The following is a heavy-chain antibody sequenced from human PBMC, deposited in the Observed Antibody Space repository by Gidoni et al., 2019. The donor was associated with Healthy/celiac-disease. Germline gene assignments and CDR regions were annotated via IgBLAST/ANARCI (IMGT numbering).Heavy chain of an antibody. J-gene: IGHJ4*02. CDR3: ARGGFNLSLMYYFDY. V-gene: IGHV4-34*01. Sequence: GLEWIGEINHSGSTNYNPSLKSRVTISVDTSKNQFSLKLSSVTAADTAVYYCARGGFNLSLMYYFDYWGQGTLVTVSS. CDR2: INHSGST.